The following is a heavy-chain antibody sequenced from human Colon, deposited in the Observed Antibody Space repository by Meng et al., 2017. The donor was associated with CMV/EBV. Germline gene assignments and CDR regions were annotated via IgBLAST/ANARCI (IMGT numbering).Heavy chain of an antibody. J-gene: IGHJ4*02. CDR2: VSGSGGST. CDR1: GFTFTNFA. V-gene: IGHV3-23*01. D-gene: IGHD1-1*01. CDR3: AKVFQGHDWNPLDN. Sequence: EVQLLQSGGGLVQPGGSLRVSCSASGFTFTNFAISWVRQAPGKGLEWVSGVSGSGGSTYYADSVKGRFTISRDNSKNTLYLQMNSLRAEDTAIYYCAKVFQGHDWNPLDNWGQGTLVTVSS.